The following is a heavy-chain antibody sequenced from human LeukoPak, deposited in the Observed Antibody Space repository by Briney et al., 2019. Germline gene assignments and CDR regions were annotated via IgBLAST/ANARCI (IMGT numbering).Heavy chain of an antibody. CDR3: AKDFSNLYFGMDV. CDR2: ISGGGGST. V-gene: IGHV3-23*01. CDR1: GFTFSIYA. Sequence: GGSLRLSCAASGFTFSIYAMSWVRQAPGKGVEWGSTISGGGGSTYYADSVKGRFTISRDNSKNTLYLQMIILRAEDTAVYYCAKDFSNLYFGMDVWGQGTTVTVSS. J-gene: IGHJ6*02.